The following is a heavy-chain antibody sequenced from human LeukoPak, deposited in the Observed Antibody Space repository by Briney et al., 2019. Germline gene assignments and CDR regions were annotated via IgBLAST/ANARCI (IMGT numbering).Heavy chain of an antibody. CDR3: ARGNVLTGKYMVH. V-gene: IGHV3-53*01. CDR1: GFTVSTNY. J-gene: IGHJ4*02. D-gene: IGHD3-9*01. Sequence: GWSLRLSCAASGFTVSTNYMNWVRHTPGKGLEWVSVIYPGGGTYYADSVKGRFTISRDNSKNTLYLQMDSLRAEDTAVYHCARGNVLTGKYMVHWGQGTLVTASS. CDR2: IYPGGGT.